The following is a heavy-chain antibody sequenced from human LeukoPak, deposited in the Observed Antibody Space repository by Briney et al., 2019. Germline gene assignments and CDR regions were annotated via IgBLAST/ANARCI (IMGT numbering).Heavy chain of an antibody. CDR1: GFTFDDYA. V-gene: IGHV3-43*02. CDR3: AKYNAPVLAASEGWKDF. CDR2: ISGDGHST. J-gene: IGHJ4*02. D-gene: IGHD6-19*01. Sequence: GGSLRLSCAASGFTFDDYAINWVRQAPGKGLEWVSFISGDGHSTYYANSVKGRFTISRDNSRNSLFLQMNSLRPEDTALYFCAKYNAPVLAASEGWKDFWGQGTLVIVSS.